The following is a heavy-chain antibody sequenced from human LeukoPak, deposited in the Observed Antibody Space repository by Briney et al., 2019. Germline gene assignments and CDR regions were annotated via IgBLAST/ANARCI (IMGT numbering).Heavy chain of an antibody. J-gene: IGHJ4*02. Sequence: SETLSLTCAVYGGSFSGYYWSWIRQPPGKGLEWIGEINHSGSTNYNPSLKSRVTISVDTSKNQFSLKLSSVTAADTAVYYCARQDYDYVWGSYRLPYFDYWGQGTLVTVSS. CDR3: ARQDYDYVWGSYRLPYFDY. CDR2: INHSGST. D-gene: IGHD3-16*02. CDR1: GGSFSGYY. V-gene: IGHV4-34*01.